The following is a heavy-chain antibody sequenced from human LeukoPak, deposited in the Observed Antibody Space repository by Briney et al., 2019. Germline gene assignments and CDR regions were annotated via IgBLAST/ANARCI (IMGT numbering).Heavy chain of an antibody. CDR3: ARDPLHPVYDSSGGDAFDI. Sequence: GGSLRLSCAASGFTFSSYAMSWVRQAPGKGLEWVSVIYSGGSTYYADSVKGRFTISRDNSKNTLYLQMNSLRAEDTAVYYCARDPLHPVYDSSGGDAFDIWGQGTMVTVSS. D-gene: IGHD3-22*01. J-gene: IGHJ3*02. CDR1: GFTFSSYA. CDR2: IYSGGST. V-gene: IGHV3-53*01.